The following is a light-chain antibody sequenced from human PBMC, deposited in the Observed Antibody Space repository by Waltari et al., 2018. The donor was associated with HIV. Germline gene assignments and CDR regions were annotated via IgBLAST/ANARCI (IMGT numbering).Light chain of an antibody. J-gene: IGLJ1*01. CDR1: NAGSNS. CDR2: DDT. V-gene: IGLV3-21*02. CDR3: HVWDSAGDGHV. Sequence: SYVLTQPPSESVAPGQTARVTCGGQNAGSNSVHWYQQKPGQPPTLVLYDDTDRPSGIPERFSGSNSGNTATLTISRVEVGDEADYYCHVWDSAGDGHVFGSGTKVTV.